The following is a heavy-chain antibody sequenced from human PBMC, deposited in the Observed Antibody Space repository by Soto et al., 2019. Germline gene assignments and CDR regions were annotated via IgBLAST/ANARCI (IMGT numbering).Heavy chain of an antibody. CDR1: GFTFSGDW. V-gene: IGHV3-74*01. Sequence: EVQLVESGGGLVQPGGSLRLSCAASGFTFSGDWMHWVRQGAGKGLVWVSRINMDGSSTNYADSVKGRFTISRDNAKNTLYLQMNSLRVDDTVVYFCARGPRGLYHHDYWGQGALVTVSS. J-gene: IGHJ4*02. CDR3: ARGPRGLYHHDY. CDR2: INMDGSST. D-gene: IGHD2-2*01.